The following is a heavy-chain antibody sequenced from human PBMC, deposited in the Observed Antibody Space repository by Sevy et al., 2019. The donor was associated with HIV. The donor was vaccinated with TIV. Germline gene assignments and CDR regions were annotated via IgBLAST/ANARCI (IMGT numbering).Heavy chain of an antibody. D-gene: IGHD1-26*01. Sequence: SETLSLTCTVSGGSITSLYWNWIRQPPGKGLEWIANIYYNGHINYNPSLKSLVTLSLDTSKNQFSVRLSSVTAADTAMYYCAGENAWGRGYSWGQGTLVTVSS. V-gene: IGHV4-59*08. CDR1: GGSITSLY. CDR3: AGENAWGRGYS. J-gene: IGHJ4*02. CDR2: IYYNGHI.